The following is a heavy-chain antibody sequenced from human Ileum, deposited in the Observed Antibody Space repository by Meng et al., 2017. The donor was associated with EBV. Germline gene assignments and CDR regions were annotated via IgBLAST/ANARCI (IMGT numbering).Heavy chain of an antibody. CDR3: ARDGYSSGSD. CDR2: IYNSGST. V-gene: IGHV4-61*08. Sequence: QLQGSGPGLVKPSETLSLTCSVSGGSVSSGGNYWSWIRQPPGKGLEWIGYIYNSGSTNYNPSLKSRVTISVDTSKNQFSLKLSSVTAADTAVYYCARDGYSSGSDWGQGTLVTVSS. J-gene: IGHJ4*02. CDR1: GGSVSSGGNY. D-gene: IGHD6-19*01.